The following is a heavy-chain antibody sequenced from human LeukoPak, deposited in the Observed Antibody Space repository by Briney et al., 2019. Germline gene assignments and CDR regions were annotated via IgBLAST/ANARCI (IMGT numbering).Heavy chain of an antibody. CDR1: GFTFSSYA. CDR2: ISGSGGST. CDR3: AKVGSIVPTIMQGGNWFDP. J-gene: IGHJ5*02. Sequence: PGGSLRLSCAASGFTFSSYAMSWVRQAPGKGLEWVSAISGSGGSTYYADSVKGRFTISRDSSKNTLYLQMNSLRAEDTAVYYCAKVGSIVPTIMQGGNWFDPWAQGTLVTVSS. D-gene: IGHD2-2*01. V-gene: IGHV3-23*01.